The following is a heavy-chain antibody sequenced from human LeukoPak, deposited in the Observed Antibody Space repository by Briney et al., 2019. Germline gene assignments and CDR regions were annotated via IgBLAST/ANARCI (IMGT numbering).Heavy chain of an antibody. V-gene: IGHV1-3*01. J-gene: IGHJ3*02. CDR2: INADNGDT. CDR3: ASDAFDI. CDR1: GYPFTSYA. Sequence: APVKVSCKASGYPFTSYAMYWVRQAPGQRLEWMGWINADNGDTRYSQKLQGRVTMTGDTSASTTYMELSSLRSEDTAVYYCASDAFDIWGQGTMVTVSS.